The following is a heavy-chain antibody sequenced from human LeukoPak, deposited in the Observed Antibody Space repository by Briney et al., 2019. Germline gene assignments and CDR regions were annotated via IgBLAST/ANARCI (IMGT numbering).Heavy chain of an antibody. V-gene: IGHV4-38-2*02. CDR3: TREVRSAWASFDP. CDR1: GYSISSGYY. D-gene: IGHD1-26*01. J-gene: IGHJ5*02. CDR2: IYHSGST. Sequence: SETLSLTCTVSGYSISSGYYWGWIRQPPGKGLEWIGSIYHSGSTYYNPSLKSRVTISVDTSKNQFSLKLSSATAADTAVYYCTREVRSAWASFDPWGQGTLVIVSS.